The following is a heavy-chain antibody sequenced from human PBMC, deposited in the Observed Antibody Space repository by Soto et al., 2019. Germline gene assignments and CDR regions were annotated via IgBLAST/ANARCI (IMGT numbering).Heavy chain of an antibody. V-gene: IGHV4-30-2*01. Sequence: QLQLQESGSGLVKPSQTLSLTCAVSGGSISSGTYSWSWIRQPPGEGREWIGYIFRSGHTYYNPSLKSRVTISIATSKNQFSLTLSSVTAADTAVYDCVRDGDYYDSAGYLTIWGQWTMVTVSS. D-gene: IGHD3-22*01. CDR3: VRDGDYYDSAGYLTI. CDR2: IFRSGHT. CDR1: GGSISSGTYS. J-gene: IGHJ3*02.